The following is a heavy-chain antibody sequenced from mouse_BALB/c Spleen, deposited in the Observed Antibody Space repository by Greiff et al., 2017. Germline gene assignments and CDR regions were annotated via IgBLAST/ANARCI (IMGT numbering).Heavy chain of an antibody. J-gene: IGHJ3*01. V-gene: IGHV7-3*02. Sequence: EVKVVESGGGLVQPGGSLRLSCATSGFTFTDYYMSWVRQPPGKALEWLGFIRNKANGYTTEYSASVKGRFTISRDNSQSILYLQMNTLRAEDSATYYCARDTDYDYDGNAYWGQGTLVTVSA. CDR3: ARDTDYDYDGNAY. CDR2: IRNKANGYTT. D-gene: IGHD2-4*01. CDR1: GFTFTDYY.